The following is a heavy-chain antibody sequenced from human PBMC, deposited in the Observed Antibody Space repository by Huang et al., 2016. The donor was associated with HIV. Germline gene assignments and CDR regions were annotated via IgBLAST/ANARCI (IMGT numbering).Heavy chain of an antibody. CDR1: GGSLRGSY. CDR3: ARVRMPSDGYCPTHTFDL. J-gene: IGHJ4*02. D-gene: IGHD5-18*01. Sequence: QVQLQQWGAGLLKPSETLSLTCGVVGGSLRGSYWSWIRQPPGKGLAWIGELNHRGSTNYNPSLKPRVFMSPDTSKNQFSLGLTSVTAADTAVYFCARVRMPSDGYCPTHTFDLWGQGSLVTVSS. V-gene: IGHV4-34*01. CDR2: LNHRGST.